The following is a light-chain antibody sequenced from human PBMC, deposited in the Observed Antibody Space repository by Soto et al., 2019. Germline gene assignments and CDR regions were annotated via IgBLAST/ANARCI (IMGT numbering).Light chain of an antibody. V-gene: IGKV3-11*01. CDR1: QSVNDY. CDR3: QHRGRWPRT. CDR2: GAS. J-gene: IGKJ2*01. Sequence: EIVLTQSPATLSLSPGERATLSCRASQSVNDYLDWYQQKPGQAHRLLIYGASNRATGIPVRFSGSGSGTDFTLTISSLEPEDFAVYYCQHRGRWPRTFGQGTKLEIK.